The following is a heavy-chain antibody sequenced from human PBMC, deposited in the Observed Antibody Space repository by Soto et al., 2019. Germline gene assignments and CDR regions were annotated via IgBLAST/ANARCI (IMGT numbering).Heavy chain of an antibody. CDR3: ARGYCSSTSCYLSWFDP. D-gene: IGHD2-2*01. Sequence: QVQLVQSGAEVKKPGASVKVSCKASGYTFTSYAMHWVRQAPGQRLEWMGWINAGNGNTKYSQKFQGRVTITRDTSASRAYMELRSLRSEDTAVYYCARGYCSSTSCYLSWFDPWGQGTLVTVYS. CDR2: INAGNGNT. J-gene: IGHJ5*02. V-gene: IGHV1-3*01. CDR1: GYTFTSYA.